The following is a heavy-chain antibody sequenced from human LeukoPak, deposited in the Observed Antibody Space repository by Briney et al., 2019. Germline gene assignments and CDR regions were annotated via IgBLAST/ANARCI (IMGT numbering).Heavy chain of an antibody. V-gene: IGHV1-2*02. CDR2: INPNSGGT. Sequence: ASVKVSCKASGYTFTGYYMHWVRQAPGQGLEWMGWINPNSGGTNYAQKFQGRVTMTRDTSISTAYMELSRLRSDDTAVYYCAREFDRFGDGSWFDPWGQGTLVTVSS. D-gene: IGHD3-10*01. CDR1: GYTFTGYY. J-gene: IGHJ5*02. CDR3: AREFDRFGDGSWFDP.